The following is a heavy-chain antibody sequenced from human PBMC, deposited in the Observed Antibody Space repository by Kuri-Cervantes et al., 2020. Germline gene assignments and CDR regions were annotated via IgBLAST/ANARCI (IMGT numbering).Heavy chain of an antibody. V-gene: IGHV3-9*01. Sequence: GGSLRLSCAASGFTFDDYAMHWVRQAPGKGLEWVSGISWNSGSIGYADSVKGRFTISRDNAKNTLYLQMNSLRAEDTAVYYCARDSISLLWFGEASPDLPQPDYWGQGTLVTVSS. CDR2: ISWNSGSI. J-gene: IGHJ4*02. CDR1: GFTFDDYA. CDR3: ARDSISLLWFGEASPDLPQPDY. D-gene: IGHD3-10*01.